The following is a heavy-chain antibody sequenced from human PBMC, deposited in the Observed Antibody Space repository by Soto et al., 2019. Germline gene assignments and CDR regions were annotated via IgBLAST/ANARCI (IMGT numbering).Heavy chain of an antibody. CDR3: AAGSWGSGSPFDP. Sequence: VQLVESGGGVVQPGRSLRLSCAASGFTFSSYGMHWVRQAPGKGLEWVAVISYDGSNKYYADSVKGRFTISRDNSKNTLYLQMNSLRAEDTAVYYCAAGSWGSGSPFDPWGQGTLVTVSS. D-gene: IGHD3-10*01. CDR2: ISYDGSNK. J-gene: IGHJ5*02. V-gene: IGHV3-30*03. CDR1: GFTFSSYG.